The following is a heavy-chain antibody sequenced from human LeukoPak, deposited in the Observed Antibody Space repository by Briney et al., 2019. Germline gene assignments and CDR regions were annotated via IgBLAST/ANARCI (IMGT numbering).Heavy chain of an antibody. CDR3: ARESGSGWSPRYYFDY. CDR2: IYTSGST. D-gene: IGHD6-19*01. Sequence: SSETLSLTCTVSGGSISSYYWSWIRQPAGKGLEWIGRIYTSGSTNYNPSLKSRVTMSVDTSKNQFSLKLSSVAAADTAVYYCARESGSGWSPRYYFDYWGQGTLVTVSS. J-gene: IGHJ4*02. CDR1: GGSISSYY. V-gene: IGHV4-4*07.